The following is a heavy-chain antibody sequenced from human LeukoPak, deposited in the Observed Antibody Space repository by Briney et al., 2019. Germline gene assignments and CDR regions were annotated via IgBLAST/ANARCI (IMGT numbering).Heavy chain of an antibody. Sequence: SETLSLTCAVYGGSFSGYYWSWIRQPPGKGLEWLGEINHSGSTNYNPSLKSRVTISVDTSKNQFSLKLSSVTAADTAVYYCARRDRTIFGVVRDYWGQGTLVTISS. J-gene: IGHJ4*02. D-gene: IGHD3-3*01. V-gene: IGHV4-34*01. CDR2: INHSGST. CDR3: ARRDRTIFGVVRDY. CDR1: GGSFSGYY.